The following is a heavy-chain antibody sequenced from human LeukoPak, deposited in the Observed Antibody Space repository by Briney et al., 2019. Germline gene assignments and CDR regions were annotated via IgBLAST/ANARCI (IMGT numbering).Heavy chain of an antibody. CDR1: GGSISSGGYY. J-gene: IGHJ4*02. V-gene: IGHV4-31*03. CDR3: ARGTMVRGVIRVNFDY. Sequence: SQTLSLTCTVSGGSISSGGYYWSWIRQHPGKGLEWIGYIYYSGSTYYNPSLKSRVTISVDTSKNQFSLKLSSVTAADTAVYYCARGTMVRGVIRVNFDYWGQGILVTVSS. D-gene: IGHD3-10*01. CDR2: IYYSGST.